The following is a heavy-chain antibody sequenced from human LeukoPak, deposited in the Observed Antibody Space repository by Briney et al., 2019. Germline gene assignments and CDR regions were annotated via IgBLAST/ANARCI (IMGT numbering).Heavy chain of an antibody. CDR1: GFTFSSYG. CDR3: ASFGDGDIDPYDAFDI. J-gene: IGHJ3*02. Sequence: GGSLRLSCAASGFTFSSYGMHWVRQAPGKGLEWVALISYDGSNKYYADSVKGRFTISRDNSKNTLYLQMNSLRAEDTAVYYCASFGDGDIDPYDAFDIWGQGTMVTVSS. V-gene: IGHV3-30*03. CDR2: ISYDGSNK. D-gene: IGHD4-17*01.